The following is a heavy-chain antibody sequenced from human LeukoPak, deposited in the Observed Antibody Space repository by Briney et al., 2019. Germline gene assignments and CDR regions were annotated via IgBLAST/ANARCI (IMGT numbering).Heavy chain of an antibody. D-gene: IGHD3-22*01. J-gene: IGHJ3*02. V-gene: IGHV4-4*07. CDR3: ASQDYYDSSGYYGPGAFDI. CDR2: IYTSGST. Sequence: SETLSLTCTVSGGSISSYYWSWIRQPAGKGLEWIGRIYTSGSTNYNPSLKSRVTMSVDTSKNQFSLKLSSVTAADTAVYYCASQDYYDSSGYYGPGAFDIWGQGTMVTVSS. CDR1: GGSISSYY.